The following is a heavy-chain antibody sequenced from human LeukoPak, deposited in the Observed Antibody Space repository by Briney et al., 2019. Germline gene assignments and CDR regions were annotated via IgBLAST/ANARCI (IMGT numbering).Heavy chain of an antibody. CDR2: IRYDGSNK. V-gene: IGHV3-30*02. CDR1: GFTFSSYG. D-gene: IGHD3-10*01. CDR3: AKDNRVWFGEPSERLYYFDY. Sequence: PGGSLRLSCAASGFTFSSYGMHWVRQAPGKGLEWVAFIRYDGSNKYYADSVKGRFTISRDNSKNTLYLQMNGLRAEDTAVYYCAKDNRVWFGEPSERLYYFDYWGQGTLVTVSS. J-gene: IGHJ4*02.